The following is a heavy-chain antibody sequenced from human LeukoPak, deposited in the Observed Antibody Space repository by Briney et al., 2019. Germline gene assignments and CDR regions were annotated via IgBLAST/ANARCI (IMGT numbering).Heavy chain of an antibody. Sequence: SETLSLTCAVYGGSFSGYYWSWIRQPPGKGLEWIGEINPSGSTNYNPSLKSRVTISVDTSKNQFSLKLSSVTAADTAVYYCASESLPRIWGQGTMVTVSS. CDR2: INPSGST. CDR1: GGSFSGYY. J-gene: IGHJ3*02. V-gene: IGHV4-34*01. CDR3: ASESLPRI.